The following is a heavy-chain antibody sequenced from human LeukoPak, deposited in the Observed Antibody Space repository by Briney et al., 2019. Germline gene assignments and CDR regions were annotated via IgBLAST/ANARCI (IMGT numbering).Heavy chain of an antibody. Sequence: QTGGSLRLSCAACGFTFSSYWVHWLRHAPGKGLVWVSRINSDGSSTSYADCVKRRFIISRHNAKNTLYLQMNSLRGEHRAVYYCASYGVVARDAFDIWGQGTMVTVSS. V-gene: IGHV3-74*01. CDR2: INSDGSST. CDR3: ASYGVVARDAFDI. CDR1: GFTFSSYW. D-gene: IGHD5-12*01. J-gene: IGHJ3*02.